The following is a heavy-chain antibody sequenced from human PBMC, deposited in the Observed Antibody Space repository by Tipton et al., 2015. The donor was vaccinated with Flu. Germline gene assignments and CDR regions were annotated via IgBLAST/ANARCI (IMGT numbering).Heavy chain of an antibody. Sequence: TLSLTCTVSGGAVSSYFWTWIRQPPGKQLEWIGYIYYGGTTNYNPSLRSRVTFSMDTSKNQFSLRLCSVTAADTAVYYCARDSGRNYNYGMDVWGQGTTVYVSS. CDR3: ARDSGRNYNYGMDV. V-gene: IGHV4-59*02. CDR1: GGAVSSYF. D-gene: IGHD2-15*01. J-gene: IGHJ6*02. CDR2: IYYGGTT.